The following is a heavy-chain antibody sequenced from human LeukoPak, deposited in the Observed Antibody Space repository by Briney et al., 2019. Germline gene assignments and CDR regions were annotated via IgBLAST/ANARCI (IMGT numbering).Heavy chain of an antibody. Sequence: GGSLRLSCAASGFTFSSYAMSWVRQAPGKGLEWVSAISGSGGSTYHADSVKGRFTISRDNSKNTLYLQMNSLRAEDTAVYYCAKTTTYDILTGYNYFDYWGQGTLVTVSS. V-gene: IGHV3-23*01. J-gene: IGHJ4*02. CDR1: GFTFSSYA. D-gene: IGHD3-9*01. CDR3: AKTTTYDILTGYNYFDY. CDR2: ISGSGGST.